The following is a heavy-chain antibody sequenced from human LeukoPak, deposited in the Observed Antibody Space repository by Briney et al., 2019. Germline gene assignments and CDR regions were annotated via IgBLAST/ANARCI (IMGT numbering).Heavy chain of an antibody. CDR3: AKINNDDDY. D-gene: IGHD1/OR15-1a*01. Sequence: GGSLRLSCAASGFTFTTFGIHWVRQAPGKGLEWVAAISPDGNIEYYTDSVKGRFIISRDNSKNMIYLQMNSLRGEDSAVYYCAKINNDDDYWGQGTLVTVSS. V-gene: IGHV3-30*18. J-gene: IGHJ4*02. CDR1: GFTFTTFG. CDR2: ISPDGNIE.